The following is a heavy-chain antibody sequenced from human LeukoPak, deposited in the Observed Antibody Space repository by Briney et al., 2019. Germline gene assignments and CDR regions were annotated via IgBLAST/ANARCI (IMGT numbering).Heavy chain of an antibody. J-gene: IGHJ4*02. CDR3: AKVDIVVVPAARGFDY. CDR2: ISGSGGST. CDR1: GFTFSSYA. Sequence: GGSLRLSCAASGFTFSSYAMSWVRQAPGKGLEWVSAISGSGGSTYYADSVKGRFTISRDNSKNTLYLQMSSLRAEDTAIYYCAKVDIVVVPAARGFDYWGQGTLVTVSS. V-gene: IGHV3-23*01. D-gene: IGHD2-2*01.